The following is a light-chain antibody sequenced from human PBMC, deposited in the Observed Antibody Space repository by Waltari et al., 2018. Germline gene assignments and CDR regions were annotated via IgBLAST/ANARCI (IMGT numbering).Light chain of an antibody. CDR2: EVR. CDR1: SSDVGASDR. Sequence: QSALTQPPSASGSPGQSVTISCTGTSSDVGASDRVYWYQQHPGKAPKLLIYEVRKRPSGVPVRFSGSRSGNTASLTVSGLQAEDEADYYCTSDAEGNNFYVFGTGTKVTVL. V-gene: IGLV2-8*01. CDR3: TSDAEGNNFYV. J-gene: IGLJ1*01.